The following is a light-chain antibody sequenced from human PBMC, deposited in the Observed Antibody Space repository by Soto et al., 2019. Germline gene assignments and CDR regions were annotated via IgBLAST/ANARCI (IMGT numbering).Light chain of an antibody. V-gene: IGLV2-23*02. CDR2: EVA. CDR1: SSDVGSSKL. CDR3: SSYAGSTTYVT. Sequence: QSALTQPASVSGSPGQSITITCTGTSSDVGSSKLVSWYQQFPDKAPKLIIYEVAKRPSGVSDRFSGSKSGDTASLTISGLQAEDEADYYCSSYAGSTTYVTFGGGTKLTVL. J-gene: IGLJ2*01.